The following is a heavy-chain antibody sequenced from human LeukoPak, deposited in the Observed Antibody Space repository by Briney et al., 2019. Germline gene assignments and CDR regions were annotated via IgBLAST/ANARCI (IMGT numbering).Heavy chain of an antibody. CDR2: IYYSDRT. D-gene: IGHD2-2*01. CDR1: GDSISRGTYN. J-gene: IGHJ4*02. CDR3: ARGIECTSASCYGGFDY. V-gene: IGHV4-31*03. Sequence: PSETLSLTCIISGDSISRGTYNWSWIRRHPGKGLEWIGYIYYSDRTYYNPSLMSRGGMSIDASKNLFSLRLTSMTAADTAVYYCARGIECTSASCYGGFDYWGQGHLVIVSS.